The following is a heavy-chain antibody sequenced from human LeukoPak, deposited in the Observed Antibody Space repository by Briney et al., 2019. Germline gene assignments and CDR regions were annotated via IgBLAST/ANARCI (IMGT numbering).Heavy chain of an antibody. D-gene: IGHD6-19*01. J-gene: IGHJ3*02. V-gene: IGHV3-48*01. CDR3: ARDVGSGWDLDAFDI. Sequence: PGGSLRLSCAVSGFTFSSYSMNWVRQAPGKGLEWVSYISSSSSTIYYADSVKGRFTISRDNAKNSLYLQMNSLRAEDTAVYYCARDVGSGWDLDAFDIWGQGTMVTVSS. CDR2: ISSSSSTI. CDR1: GFTFSSYS.